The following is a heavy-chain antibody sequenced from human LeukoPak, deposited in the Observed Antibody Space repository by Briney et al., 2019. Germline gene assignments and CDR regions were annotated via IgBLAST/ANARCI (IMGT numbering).Heavy chain of an antibody. Sequence: PGGSLRLSCAGSGFTFSNYAMTWVRQAPGKGLEWVSSVSGSGRNTFYPDSVEGRFTISRDNTKNTLYLHMNSLRAEDTAVYYCARVDDLDAFDIWGQGTMVTVSS. CDR1: GFTFSNYA. V-gene: IGHV3-23*01. CDR2: VSGSGRNT. CDR3: ARVDDLDAFDI. J-gene: IGHJ3*02. D-gene: IGHD5-24*01.